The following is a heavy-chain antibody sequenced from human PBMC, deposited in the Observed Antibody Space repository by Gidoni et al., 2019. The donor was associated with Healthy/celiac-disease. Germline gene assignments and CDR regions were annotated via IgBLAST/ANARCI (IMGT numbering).Heavy chain of an antibody. J-gene: IGHJ5*02. CDR3: AREMVRGALGWFDP. CDR2: INAGNGNT. CDR1: GYTFPSYA. V-gene: IGHV1-3*01. D-gene: IGHD3-10*01. Sequence: QVQLVQSGAEVKKPGASVKVSCKASGYTFPSYAMHWVRQAPGQRLEWMGWINAGNGNTKYSQKFQGRVTITRDTSASTAYMELSSLRSEDTAVYYCAREMVRGALGWFDPWGQGTLVTVSS.